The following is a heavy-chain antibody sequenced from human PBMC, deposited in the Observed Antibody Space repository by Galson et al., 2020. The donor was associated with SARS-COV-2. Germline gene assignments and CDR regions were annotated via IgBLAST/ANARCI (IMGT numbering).Heavy chain of an antibody. Sequence: SETLSLTCSVSGGSFSSSSNSWGWIRQPPGKGPEWIGSIYFSGGTYYNPSLKSRVTISEDTSKNQFSLKLSSVTAADTAVYYCARIGLQTSNSYYALDVWGQGITVTVSS. D-gene: IGHD4-4*01. V-gene: IGHV4-39*07. CDR2: IYFSGGT. CDR3: ARIGLQTSNSYYALDV. CDR1: GGSFSSSSNS. J-gene: IGHJ6*02.